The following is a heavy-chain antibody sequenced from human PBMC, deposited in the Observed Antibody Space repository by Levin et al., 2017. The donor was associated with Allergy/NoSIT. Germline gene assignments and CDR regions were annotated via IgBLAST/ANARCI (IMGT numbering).Heavy chain of an antibody. V-gene: IGHV4-59*01. Sequence: SQTLSLTCTVSGGSISSYYWSWIRQPPGKGLEWIGYIYYSGSTNYNPSLKSRVTISVDTSKNQFSLKLSSVTAADTAVYYCARDNRYGYFDYWGQGTLVTVSS. CDR2: IYYSGST. CDR1: GGSISSYY. CDR3: ARDNRYGYFDY. J-gene: IGHJ4*02. D-gene: IGHD5-18*01.